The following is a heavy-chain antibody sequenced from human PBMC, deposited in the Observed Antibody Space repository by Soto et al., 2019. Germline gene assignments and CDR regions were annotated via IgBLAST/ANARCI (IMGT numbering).Heavy chain of an antibody. CDR2: IIPIFGTA. V-gene: IGHV1-69*13. CDR3: ARWDFSSTRGPQSNLELGGDP. D-gene: IGHD1-7*01. CDR1: GGTFSSYA. J-gene: IGHJ5*02. Sequence: AASVKVSCKASGGTFSSYAISWVRQAPGQGLEWMGGIIPIFGTANYAQKFQGRVTITADESTSTAYMELSSLRSEDTAVYYCARWDFSSTRGPQSNLELGGDPRG.